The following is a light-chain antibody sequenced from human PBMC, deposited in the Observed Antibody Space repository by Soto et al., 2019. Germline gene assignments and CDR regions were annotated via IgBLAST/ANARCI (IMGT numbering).Light chain of an antibody. CDR2: GSS. V-gene: IGKV1-39*01. Sequence: DIQMTQSPSSLSASVGDRVTMTCRSSENVMTYLNWYQQKSGKAPKLLIYGSSSLQGGVPSRFSGTGSETNFRLTISAVQSEDYAIYHCQQSYTTPHTFGPGTTVHCK. CDR3: QQSYTTPHT. J-gene: IGKJ3*01. CDR1: ENVMTY.